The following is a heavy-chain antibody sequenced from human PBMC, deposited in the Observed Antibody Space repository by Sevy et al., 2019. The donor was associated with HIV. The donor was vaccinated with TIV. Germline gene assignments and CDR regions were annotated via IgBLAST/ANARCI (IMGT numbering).Heavy chain of an antibody. CDR3: ARSTNSAALDY. J-gene: IGHJ4*02. D-gene: IGHD2-2*01. V-gene: IGHV3-7*01. CDR1: GFTFSSYW. Sequence: GSLRLSCAVSGFTFSSYWMSWVRQAPGKGLEWVANIKQDGGAQYYVDSVKGRFAISRDNAKNSLFLQMNSLRVEDTAVYYCARSTNSAALDYWGQRTPVTVSS. CDR2: IKQDGGAQ.